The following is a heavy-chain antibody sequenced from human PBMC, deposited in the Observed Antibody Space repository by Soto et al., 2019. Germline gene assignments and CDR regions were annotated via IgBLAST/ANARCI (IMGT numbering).Heavy chain of an antibody. CDR2: IYYSGST. CDR1: GGSISSGDYY. J-gene: IGHJ4*02. Sequence: PSETLSLTCTVSGGSISSGDYYWSWIRQPPGKGLEWIGYIYYSGSTYYNPSLKSRVTISVDTSKNQFSLKLSSVTAADTAVYYCARGWGEYYYDSSGYYLDYWGQGALVTVSS. CDR3: ARGWGEYYYDSSGYYLDY. D-gene: IGHD3-22*01. V-gene: IGHV4-30-4*01.